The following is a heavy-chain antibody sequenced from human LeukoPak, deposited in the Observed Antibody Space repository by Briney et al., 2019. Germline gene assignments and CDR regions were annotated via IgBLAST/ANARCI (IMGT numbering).Heavy chain of an antibody. CDR1: GFTFSSYG. CDR3: AKDSPDCSGGSCYPGYFDY. V-gene: IGHV3-30*18. J-gene: IGHJ4*02. CDR2: ISYDGSNK. D-gene: IGHD2-15*01. Sequence: PGGSLRLSCAASGFTFSSYGMHWVRQAPGKGLEWVAVISYDGSNKYYGDSVKGRFTIPRDNSKNTLYLQMNSLRAEDTAVYYCAKDSPDCSGGSCYPGYFDYWGQGTLVTVSS.